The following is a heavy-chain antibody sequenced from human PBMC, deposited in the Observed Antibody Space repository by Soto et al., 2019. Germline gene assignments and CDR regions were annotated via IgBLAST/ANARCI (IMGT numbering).Heavy chain of an antibody. CDR1: GFTFSSYE. CDR3: ARGAGMIHKFLDY. V-gene: IGHV3-48*03. Sequence: EVQLVESGGGLVQPGGSLRLSCAASGFTFSSYEMNWVRQAPGKGLEWVSYISSSGSTIYYADSVKGRFTISRDNAKNSLYLQMNSLRAEDTAVYYCARGAGMIHKFLDYWGQGTLVTVSS. CDR2: ISSSGSTI. D-gene: IGHD3-16*01. J-gene: IGHJ4*02.